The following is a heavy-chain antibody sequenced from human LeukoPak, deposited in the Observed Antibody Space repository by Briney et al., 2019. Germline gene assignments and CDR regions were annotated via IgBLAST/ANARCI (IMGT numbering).Heavy chain of an antibody. Sequence: SETLSLTCAVYGGSFSGYYWSWIRQPPGKGLEWIGEINHSGSTNYNPSLKSRVTISVDTSKNQFSLKLSSVTAADTAVYYCARADVRITIFGVAPHRDAFDIWGQGTMVTVSS. CDR2: INHSGST. CDR3: ARADVRITIFGVAPHRDAFDI. J-gene: IGHJ3*02. CDR1: GGSFSGYY. V-gene: IGHV4-34*01. D-gene: IGHD3-3*01.